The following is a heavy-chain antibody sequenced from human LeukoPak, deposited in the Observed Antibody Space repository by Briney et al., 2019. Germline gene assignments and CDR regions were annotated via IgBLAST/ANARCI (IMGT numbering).Heavy chain of an antibody. Sequence: ASVKVSCKASGYTFTGYYMHWVRQAPGQGLEWMGWISAYNGNTNYAQKLQGRVTMTTDTSTSTAYMELRSLRSDDTAVYYCARGDRDSSGWFFDYWGQGTLVTVSS. CDR3: ARGDRDSSGWFFDY. D-gene: IGHD6-19*01. CDR2: ISAYNGNT. CDR1: GYTFTGYY. J-gene: IGHJ4*02. V-gene: IGHV1-18*04.